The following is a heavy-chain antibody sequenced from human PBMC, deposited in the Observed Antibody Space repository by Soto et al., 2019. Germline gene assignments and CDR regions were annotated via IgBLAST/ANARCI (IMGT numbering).Heavy chain of an antibody. Sequence: HVQLVESGGGVVQPGRSLRLSCAASGFPFSDYAMHWVRQAPGKGLEWVAVISFDGSNTYYADSVKGRCTVSRDNSKHTLSLQMNSLRSDDTALYYCAKALRGGCDYWGQGALVTVSS. V-gene: IGHV3-30*18. D-gene: IGHD3-10*01. CDR3: AKALRGGCDY. CDR2: ISFDGSNT. CDR1: GFPFSDYA. J-gene: IGHJ4*02.